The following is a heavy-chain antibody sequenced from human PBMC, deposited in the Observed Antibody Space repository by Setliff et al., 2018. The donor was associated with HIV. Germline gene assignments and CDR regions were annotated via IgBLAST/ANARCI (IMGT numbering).Heavy chain of an antibody. CDR2: IDSSGTT. CDR3: ARRIDDSGSFPDKNWFDT. V-gene: IGHV4-4*07. J-gene: IGHJ5*02. CDR1: GGSFGVYR. D-gene: IGHD3-10*01. Sequence: SETLSLTCTISGGSFGVYRWSWIRQSAGRGLEWIGRIDSSGTTDYKPSLKGRVAISVDTSRNQFSLRLTSVTAADTAVYYCARRIDDSGSFPDKNWFDTWGQGSLVTVSS.